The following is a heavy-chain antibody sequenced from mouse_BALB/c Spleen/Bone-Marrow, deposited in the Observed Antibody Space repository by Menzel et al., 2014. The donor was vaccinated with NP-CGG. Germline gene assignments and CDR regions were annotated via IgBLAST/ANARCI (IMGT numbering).Heavy chain of an antibody. V-gene: IGHV1-18*01. CDR3: SRGKSFYYGYAWFAY. CDR2: INPNNVGT. Sequence: EVQLQQSGPELVKPGASVKISCKTSGYTFTEYTMHWVKQSHGKSLEWIGGINPNNVGTSYNQKFKGKATLTVDKSSSTDCMEIRHLRFEGSAVYYVSRGKSFYYGYAWFAYWGQGTLVTVSA. D-gene: IGHD1-2*01. J-gene: IGHJ3*01. CDR1: GYTFTEYT.